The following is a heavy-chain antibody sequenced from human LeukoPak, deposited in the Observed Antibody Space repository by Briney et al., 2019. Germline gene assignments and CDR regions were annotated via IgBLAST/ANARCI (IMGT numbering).Heavy chain of an antibody. CDR2: ISGSSGLT. CDR1: GFTFSSYG. J-gene: IGHJ4*02. CDR3: ARRGESTSYGDYKFDY. Sequence: GGSLRLSCAASGFTFSSYGMSWVRQAPGRGLEWVSAISGSSGLTYYADSVKGRFTISRDNFKNTLFLQMNSLRAEDTAVYYCARRGESTSYGDYKFDYWGQGTLVTVSS. D-gene: IGHD4-17*01. V-gene: IGHV3-23*01.